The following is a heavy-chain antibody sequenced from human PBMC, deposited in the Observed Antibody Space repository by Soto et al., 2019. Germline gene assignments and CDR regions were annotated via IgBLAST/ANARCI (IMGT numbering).Heavy chain of an antibody. CDR2: ITNSGSTK. CDR3: ARTFSARFDY. CDR1: GFTFSNYD. J-gene: IGHJ4*02. V-gene: IGHV3-11*01. Sequence: PGGSLRLSCAASGFTFSNYDMNWIRQAPGKGLEWVSHITNSGSTKYYADSVKGRFTISRDNAKNSLFLQMNSLRAEDTAVYYCARTFSARFDYWGQGTPVTVSS.